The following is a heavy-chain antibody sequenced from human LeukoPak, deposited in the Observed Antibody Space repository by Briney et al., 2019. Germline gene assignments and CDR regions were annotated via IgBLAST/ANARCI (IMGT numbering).Heavy chain of an antibody. CDR1: GFTFSSYG. Sequence: GSLRLSCAASGFTFSSYGMNWVRQAPGKGLEWVSGISDSGVGTKHADSVKGRFTISRDNSKNTLYLQMNSLRAEDTAVYYCAKIRRSYDFWTGYYEEEVDYMDVWGKGTTVTVSS. J-gene: IGHJ6*03. CDR2: ISDSGVGT. CDR3: AKIRRSYDFWTGYYEEEVDYMDV. V-gene: IGHV3-23*01. D-gene: IGHD3-3*01.